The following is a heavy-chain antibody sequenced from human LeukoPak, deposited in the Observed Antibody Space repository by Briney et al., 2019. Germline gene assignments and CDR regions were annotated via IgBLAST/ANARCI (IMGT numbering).Heavy chain of an antibody. J-gene: IGHJ5*02. Sequence: GGSLRLSCAASGFTFSDYYMSWIRQAPGKGLQWVSYISGSGNTLYYADSVRGRFTISRDNAKTSLYLQMNNLRAEDTAVYYCAKTGVTWNLPNRFDPWGQGTLVTVPS. CDR2: ISGSGNTL. CDR3: AKTGVTWNLPNRFDP. V-gene: IGHV3-11*01. D-gene: IGHD1-1*01. CDR1: GFTFSDYY.